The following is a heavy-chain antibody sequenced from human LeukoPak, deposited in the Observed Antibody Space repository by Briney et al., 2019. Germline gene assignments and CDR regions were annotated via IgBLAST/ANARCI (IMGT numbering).Heavy chain of an antibody. J-gene: IGHJ4*02. Sequence: ASVKVSCKASGYTFTSYDINWVRQATGQGLEWMGWMNPNSGNTGYAQKFQGRVTMTRNTSISTAYMELSSLRSEDTAVYYCARTAIVTPRRPTPIAARPRGPFGYWDQGTLVTVSS. D-gene: IGHD6-6*01. CDR3: ARTAIVTPRRPTPIAARPRGPFGY. CDR2: MNPNSGNT. V-gene: IGHV1-8*01. CDR1: GYTFTSYD.